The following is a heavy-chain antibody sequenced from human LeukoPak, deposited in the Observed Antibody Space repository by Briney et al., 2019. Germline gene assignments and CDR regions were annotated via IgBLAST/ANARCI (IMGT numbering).Heavy chain of an antibody. CDR1: GFTFSDYE. CDR2: ISSSGKRI. Sequence: GGSLRLSCAASGFTFSDYEMNWVRQAPGKGLEWVSYISSSGKRIYYADSVKGRFTISRDNAQNSLYLQMNSLRADDTAIYYCAKGPRDPTEYCSRGTCSPTYDVWGQGTLVTVSS. CDR3: AKGPRDPTEYCSRGTCSPTYDV. J-gene: IGHJ4*02. V-gene: IGHV3-48*03. D-gene: IGHD2-15*01.